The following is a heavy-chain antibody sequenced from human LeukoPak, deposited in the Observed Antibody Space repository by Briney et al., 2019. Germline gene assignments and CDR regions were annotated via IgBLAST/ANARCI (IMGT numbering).Heavy chain of an antibody. J-gene: IGHJ3*02. CDR2: INPNSGGT. Sequence: GASVKVSCKASGYTFTGYYMHWVRQAPGQGLGWMGWINPNSGGTNYAQKFQGRVTMTRDTSISTAYMELSRLRSDDTAVYYCAREMSYGSGSYGPDAFDIWGQGTMVTVSS. CDR3: AREMSYGSGSYGPDAFDI. CDR1: GYTFTGYY. D-gene: IGHD3-10*01. V-gene: IGHV1-2*02.